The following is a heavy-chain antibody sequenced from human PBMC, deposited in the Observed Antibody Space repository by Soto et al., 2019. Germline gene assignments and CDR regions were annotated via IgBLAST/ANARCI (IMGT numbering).Heavy chain of an antibody. V-gene: IGHV3-30*18. CDR3: AKMWWLVITSYGMDV. D-gene: IGHD6-19*01. J-gene: IGHJ6*02. CDR1: GFTFSSYG. Sequence: PGGSLRLSCAASGFTFSSYGMHWVRQAPGKGLEWVAVISYDGSNKYYADSVKGRFTISRDNSKNTLYLQMNSLRAEDTAVYYCAKMWWLVITSYGMDVWGPGTTVTVSS. CDR2: ISYDGSNK.